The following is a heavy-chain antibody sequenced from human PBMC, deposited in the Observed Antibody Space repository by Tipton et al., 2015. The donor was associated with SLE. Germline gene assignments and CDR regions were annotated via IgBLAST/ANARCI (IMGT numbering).Heavy chain of an antibody. D-gene: IGHD1/OR15-1a*01. Sequence: SLRLSCSASGFTFSSYWMNWVRRGPGKGLEWVANIKTDESEKYYEDSVKGRFTISRDNAANLVYLQMNSLRFDDTAIYYCARGLTSSPNWFDPWGQGTLVTVSS. CDR1: GFTFSSYW. CDR3: ARGLTSSPNWFDP. V-gene: IGHV3-7*01. J-gene: IGHJ5*02. CDR2: IKTDESEK.